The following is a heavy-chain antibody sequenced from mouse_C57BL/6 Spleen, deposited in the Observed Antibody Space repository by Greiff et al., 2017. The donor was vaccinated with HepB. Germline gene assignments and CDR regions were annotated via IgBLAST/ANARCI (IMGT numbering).Heavy chain of an antibody. CDR2: ISSGGSYT. CDR3: ARPYDYDSYAMDY. V-gene: IGHV5-6*01. J-gene: IGHJ4*01. CDR1: GFTFSSYG. D-gene: IGHD2-4*01. Sequence: EVKVVESGGDLVKPGGSLKLSCAASGFTFSSYGMSWVRQTPDKRLEWVATISSGGSYTYYPDSVKGRFTISRDNAKNTLYLQMSSLKSEDTAMYYCARPYDYDSYAMDYWGQGTSVTVSS.